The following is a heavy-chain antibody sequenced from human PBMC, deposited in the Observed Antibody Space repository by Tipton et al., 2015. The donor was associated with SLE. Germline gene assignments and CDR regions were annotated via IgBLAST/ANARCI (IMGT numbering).Heavy chain of an antibody. CDR2: IYAGGST. J-gene: IGHJ4*02. CDR3: ARAGGTHSLVVD. D-gene: IGHD1-7*01. V-gene: IGHV3-53*05. Sequence: SLRLSCAASGFTFSSYNMNWVRRAPGKGLEWVSVIYAGGSTYYADSVKGRFTISRDKSKNTLFLQMNSLRTEDTAMYYCARAGGTHSLVVDWGQGTLVTVSS. CDR1: GFTFSSYN.